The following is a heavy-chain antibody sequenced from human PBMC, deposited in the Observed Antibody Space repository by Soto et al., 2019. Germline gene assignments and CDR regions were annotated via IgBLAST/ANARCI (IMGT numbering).Heavy chain of an antibody. D-gene: IGHD3-10*01. CDR3: ARTRGYFDY. CDR2: AYYKSKWSN. V-gene: IGHV6-1*01. Sequence: PSQTLSLTCAISGDSVSSNSAAWNWIRQSPSRGLEWLGRAYYKSKWSNEYSVSVKSRMTISPDTSKNQFSLRLNSVTPEDTAVYYCARTRGYFDYWGQGVLVTDSS. J-gene: IGHJ4*02. CDR1: GDSVSSNSAA.